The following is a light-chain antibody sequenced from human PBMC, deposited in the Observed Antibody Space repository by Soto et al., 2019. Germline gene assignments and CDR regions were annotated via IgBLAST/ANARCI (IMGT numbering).Light chain of an antibody. J-gene: IGLJ2*01. Sequence: QSVLTQSPSASASLGASVKLTCTLSSGHSTYAIAWHQQQPEKGPRYLMTLNSDGSHTKGDGIPYRFSGSSSGAERYLTISSLQSEDEADYYCQTWATGIVIFGGGTKLTVL. CDR3: QTWATGIVI. V-gene: IGLV4-69*02. CDR1: SGHSTYA. CDR2: LNSDGSH.